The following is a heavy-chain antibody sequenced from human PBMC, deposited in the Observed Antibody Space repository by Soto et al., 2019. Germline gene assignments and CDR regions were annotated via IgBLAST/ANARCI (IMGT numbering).Heavy chain of an antibody. CDR1: HGSITRGDYF. CDR2: VHSSGGT. CDR3: ASVVVGATRQTGSEH. Sequence: SETLSLTCTVSHGSITRGDYFWAWIRQPPGKGLEFIGSVHSSGGTYYSPSLKSRASISIDKSKNQFSLKLTSVNAGDTAVYFCASVVVGATRQTGSEHWGQGTLVTVSS. V-gene: IGHV4-39*01. J-gene: IGHJ4*02. D-gene: IGHD2-15*01.